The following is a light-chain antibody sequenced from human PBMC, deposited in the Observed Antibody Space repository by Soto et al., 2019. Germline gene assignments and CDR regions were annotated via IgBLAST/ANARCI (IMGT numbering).Light chain of an antibody. CDR1: TGAVTSGHY. Sequence: QSVLTQPPSLTVSPGGTVTLTCGSSTGAVTSGHYPYWFQQKPGQAPRTLIYDTNNKRSWTPARFSGSLLGGKAALTLSGAQPEDEAEYYCLLSYSDARGVFGTGTKVTVL. CDR3: LLSYSDARGV. CDR2: DTN. V-gene: IGLV7-46*01. J-gene: IGLJ1*01.